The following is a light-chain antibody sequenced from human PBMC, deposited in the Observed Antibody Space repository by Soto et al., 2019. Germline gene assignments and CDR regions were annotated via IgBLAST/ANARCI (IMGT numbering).Light chain of an antibody. CDR3: QQRSNWPPIFC. Sequence: EIVLTQSPATLSLSPGERATLSCRASQSVSSYLAWYQQKPGQAPRLLIYDASNRATGIPARFSGSGSGTDFTLTIRSLEPEDFAVYDCQQRSNWPPIFCFGTGTEVDIK. CDR1: QSVSSY. V-gene: IGKV3-11*01. J-gene: IGKJ3*01. CDR2: DAS.